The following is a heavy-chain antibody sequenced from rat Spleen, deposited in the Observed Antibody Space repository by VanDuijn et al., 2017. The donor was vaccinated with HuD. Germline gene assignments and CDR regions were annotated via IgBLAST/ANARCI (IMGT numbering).Heavy chain of an antibody. V-gene: IGHV2-30*01. J-gene: IGHJ1*01. D-gene: IGHD1-11*01. CDR3: VREVIVSRYFDF. CDR2: IWTGGST. Sequence: QVQLKESGPGLVQPSQTLSLTCTVSGFSLTSYTVSWVRQPTGKGLEWMGVIWTGGSTDYNSALKSRLSISRDTSKSQVFLKMNSLQAEDTATYYCVREVIVSRYFDFWGPGTVVTVSS. CDR1: GFSLTSYT.